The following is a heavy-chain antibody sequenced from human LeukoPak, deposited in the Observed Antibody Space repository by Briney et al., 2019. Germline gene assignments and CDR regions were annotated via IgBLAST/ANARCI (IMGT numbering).Heavy chain of an antibody. CDR2: MNPNSGNT. J-gene: IGHJ6*02. D-gene: IGHD1-14*01. V-gene: IGHV1-8*01. CDR3: ARDRSPGYYYYSYGMDV. CDR1: GYTFTSYD. Sequence: ASVKVSCKASGYTFTSYDINWVRQATGQGLEWMGWMNPNSGNTGYAQKFQGRVTMTRNTSISTAYMELSSLRSEDTAVYYCARDRSPGYYYYSYGMDVWGQGTTVTVSS.